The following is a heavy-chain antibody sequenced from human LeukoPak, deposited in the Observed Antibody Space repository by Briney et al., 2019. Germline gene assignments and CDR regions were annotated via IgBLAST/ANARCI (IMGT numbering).Heavy chain of an antibody. J-gene: IGHJ5*02. CDR2: INPNSGGT. CDR3: ARDARRRHCNTASCYRGWFDP. CDR1: GYTFTGYY. D-gene: IGHD2-2*01. V-gene: IGHV1-2*02. Sequence: ASVKVSCKASGYTFTGYYMHWVRQAPGQGLEWMGWINPNSGGTNYAQKFQGRVTMTRDTSISTAYMELSRLRSEDTAVYFCARDARRRHCNTASCYRGWFDPWGQGTLVTVSS.